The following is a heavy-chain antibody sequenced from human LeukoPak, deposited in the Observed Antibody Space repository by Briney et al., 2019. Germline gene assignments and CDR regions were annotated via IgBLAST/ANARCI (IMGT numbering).Heavy chain of an antibody. CDR1: AYTFSGYY. CDR3: ARQIVSGSMGCDF. J-gene: IGHJ4*02. CDR2: INFNSGGK. Sequence: ASVKVSCKASAYTFSGYYIHWVRQAPGQGLEWMGWINFNSGGKIFAEKFQDRVTMARDTSISTAYMELSRLRSDDTAVYYCARQIVSGSMGCDFWGQGTLVPVSS. D-gene: IGHD2-21*01. V-gene: IGHV1-2*02.